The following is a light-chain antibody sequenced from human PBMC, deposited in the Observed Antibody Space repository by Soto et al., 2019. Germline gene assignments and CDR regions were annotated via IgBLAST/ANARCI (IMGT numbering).Light chain of an antibody. CDR3: QSYDTSNPWV. CDR1: SGSIASNY. CDR2: EVN. Sequence: NFMLTQPHSVSESPGKTVTISCTRSSGSIASNYVQWYQQRPGSAPTPVIYEVNQRPSGVPDRFSGSIDSSSNSASLTISGLKTEDEADYYCQSYDTSNPWVFGGGTQLTVL. V-gene: IGLV6-57*04. J-gene: IGLJ3*02.